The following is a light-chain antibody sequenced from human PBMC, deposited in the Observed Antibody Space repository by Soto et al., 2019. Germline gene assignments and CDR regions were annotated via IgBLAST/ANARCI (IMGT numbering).Light chain of an antibody. Sequence: DIQMTQSPSTLSASAGDRATLTCRASQSITNWLAWYQQIPGKAPRLLIYAASTWETGVPSRFSGSGSGTEFTLTVSSLQSEDFATYYCQQCDTWPLTFGRGTKVEI. CDR1: QSITNW. J-gene: IGKJ4*01. V-gene: IGKV1-5*01. CDR2: AAS. CDR3: QQCDTWPLT.